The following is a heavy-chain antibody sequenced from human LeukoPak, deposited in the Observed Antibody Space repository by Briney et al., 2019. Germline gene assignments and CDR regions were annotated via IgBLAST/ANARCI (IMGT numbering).Heavy chain of an antibody. D-gene: IGHD6-13*01. V-gene: IGHV3-21*01. J-gene: IGHJ6*02. CDR2: ISSSSSYI. Sequence: GGSLRLSCAASGFTFSSYSMNWVRQAPGKGLEWVSSISSSSSYIYYADSVKGRFTISRDNAENSLYLQMNSLRAEDTAVYYCARELSSSWHLVYYYYGMDVWGQGTTATVSS. CDR1: GFTFSSYS. CDR3: ARELSSSWHLVYYYYGMDV.